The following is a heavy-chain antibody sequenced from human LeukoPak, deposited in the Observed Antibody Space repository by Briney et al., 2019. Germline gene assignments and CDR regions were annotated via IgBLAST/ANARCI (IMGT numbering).Heavy chain of an antibody. CDR2: IWYDGSQR. V-gene: IGHV3-33*08. D-gene: IGHD2-8*01. CDR3: ARDTTEGVLSLDV. Sequence: GGSLRLSCAASGFTFSNAWMSWVRQAPGKGPEWVAVIWYDGSQRYYAESVKGRFTISRDNSKNTLDLQMSSLRVEDTAVYYCARDTTEGVLSLDVWGQGTTVTVSS. J-gene: IGHJ6*02. CDR1: GFTFSNAW.